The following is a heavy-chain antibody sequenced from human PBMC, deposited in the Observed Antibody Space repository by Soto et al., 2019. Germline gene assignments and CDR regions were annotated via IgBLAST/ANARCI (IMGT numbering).Heavy chain of an antibody. J-gene: IGHJ4*02. Sequence: EAQLVESGGGLVQPGGSLRLSCTGSGIDLSIYWMHWVRQAPGKGLVWVSRINPESTTISYADSVKGRFTISRDNAENTLFLHMNSLSAEDTGVYYCTKYTFGGRDSWGQGTLVTVSS. CDR3: TKYTFGGRDS. D-gene: IGHD2-15*01. CDR2: INPESTTI. V-gene: IGHV3-74*01. CDR1: GIDLSIYW.